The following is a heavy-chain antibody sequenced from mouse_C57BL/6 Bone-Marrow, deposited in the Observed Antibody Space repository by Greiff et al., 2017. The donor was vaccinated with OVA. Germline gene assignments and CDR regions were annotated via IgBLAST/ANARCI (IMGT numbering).Heavy chain of an antibody. D-gene: IGHD1-1*01. J-gene: IGHJ2*01. Sequence: VQLQQSGTVLARPGASVKMSCKTSGYTFTSYWMHWVKQRPGQGLEWIGAIYPGNSDTRYNQKFKGKAKLTAGTSASPAYMELSSLTNEDSAVYYCTTITTVVYFDYWGQGTTLTVSS. CDR1: GYTFTSYW. CDR2: IYPGNSDT. CDR3: TTITTVVYFDY. V-gene: IGHV1-5*01.